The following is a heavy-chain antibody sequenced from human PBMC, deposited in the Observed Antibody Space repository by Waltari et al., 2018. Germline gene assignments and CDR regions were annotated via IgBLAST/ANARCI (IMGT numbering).Heavy chain of an antibody. CDR3: ARGRDGYSQDVFDI. Sequence: EVQLVESGGGLVQPGGSLRLSCAASGFTFSTYSMNWVRQAPGKGLEWVSYISSSTSTTYDADSVKGRFTISRDNAKNSLYLQMNSLRAEDTAVYYCARGRDGYSQDVFDIWGQGTMVSVSS. CDR2: ISSSTSTT. V-gene: IGHV3-48*01. D-gene: IGHD5-18*01. J-gene: IGHJ3*02. CDR1: GFTFSTYS.